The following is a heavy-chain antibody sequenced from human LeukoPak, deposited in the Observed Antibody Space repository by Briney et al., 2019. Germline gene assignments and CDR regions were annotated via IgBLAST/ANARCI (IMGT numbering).Heavy chain of an antibody. Sequence: KPSETLSLTCTVSGGSISSSSYYWGWIRQSPGQGLASIGSIYSSGSTYYNPSLKSRVTISIDTSKNQLSLKMSSVTAADTALYYCASNEWSGYYFDYWGQGTLVTVSS. CDR1: GGSISSSSYY. J-gene: IGHJ4*02. D-gene: IGHD3-3*01. V-gene: IGHV4-39*01. CDR2: IYSSGST. CDR3: ASNEWSGYYFDY.